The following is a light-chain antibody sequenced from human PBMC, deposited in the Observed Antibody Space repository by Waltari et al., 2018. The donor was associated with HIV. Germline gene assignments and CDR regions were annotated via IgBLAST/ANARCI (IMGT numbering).Light chain of an antibody. V-gene: IGLV3-21*04. CDR2: YDS. CDR1: RIGTKS. Sequence: YVLTQPPSVSVAQGKTATITCEGDRIGTKSVHWYQQKSGQAPQLIIYYDSDRPSGIPERFSGSNSGSAATLTISRVEDGDEADYYCEVWDETRNREVFGGGTKLFAL. J-gene: IGLJ2*01. CDR3: EVWDETRNREV.